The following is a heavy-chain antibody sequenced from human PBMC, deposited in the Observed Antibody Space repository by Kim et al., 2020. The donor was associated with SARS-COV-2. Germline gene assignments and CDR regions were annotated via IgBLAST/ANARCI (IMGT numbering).Heavy chain of an antibody. Sequence: SVKVSCKASGGTFSSSAISWVRQAPGQGLEWMGGIIPIFGTANYAQKFQGRVTITADESTSTAYMELSSLRSEDTAVYYCAVAGWFGELSPIHTQRYYYYGMDVWGQGTTVTVSS. CDR2: IIPIFGTA. V-gene: IGHV1-69*13. CDR1: GGTFSSSA. CDR3: AVAGWFGELSPIHTQRYYYYGMDV. J-gene: IGHJ6*02. D-gene: IGHD3-10*01.